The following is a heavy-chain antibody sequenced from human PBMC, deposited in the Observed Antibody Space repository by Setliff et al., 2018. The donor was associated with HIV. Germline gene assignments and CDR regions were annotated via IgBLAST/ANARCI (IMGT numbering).Heavy chain of an antibody. CDR2: ISNTGNT. D-gene: IGHD4-17*01. CDR1: GGSISNYY. CDR3: VRDDYGYNGKGFDY. V-gene: IGHV4-4*08. J-gene: IGHJ4*02. Sequence: NPSETLSLTCTVSGGSISNYYWSWIRQSPGKGLEWIGYISNTGNTKYNPSLKSRVTISIDTSNNQISLRLSSVTAADTAMYYCVRDDYGYNGKGFDYWGPGTLVTVSS.